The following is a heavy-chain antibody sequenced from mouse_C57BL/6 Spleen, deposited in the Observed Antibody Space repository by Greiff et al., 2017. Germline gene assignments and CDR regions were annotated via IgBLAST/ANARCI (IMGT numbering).Heavy chain of an antibody. CDR2: IYPRSGNT. CDR1: GYTFTSYG. CDR3: ARSITTVVATPLYFDV. D-gene: IGHD1-1*01. V-gene: IGHV1-81*01. J-gene: IGHJ1*03. Sequence: VQLQQSGAELARPGASVKLSCKASGYTFTSYGISWVKQRTGQGLEWIGEIYPRSGNTYYNEKFKGKATLTADKSSSTAYMELRSLTSEDSAVYFCARSITTVVATPLYFDVWGTGTTVTVSS.